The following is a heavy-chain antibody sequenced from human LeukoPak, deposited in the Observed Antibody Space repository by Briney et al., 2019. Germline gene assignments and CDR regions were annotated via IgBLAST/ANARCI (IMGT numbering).Heavy chain of an antibody. J-gene: IGHJ5*02. D-gene: IGHD3-22*01. V-gene: IGHV3-23*01. CDR1: GFTVSSNY. CDR3: AKDRVYYYDSTWGSLGP. CDR2: ISGSGGST. Sequence: GGSLRLSCAASGFTVSSNYMSWVRQAPGKGLEWVSAISGSGGSTYYADSVKGRFTISRDNSKNTLYLQMNSLRAEDTAVYYCAKDRVYYYDSTWGSLGPWGQGTLVTVSS.